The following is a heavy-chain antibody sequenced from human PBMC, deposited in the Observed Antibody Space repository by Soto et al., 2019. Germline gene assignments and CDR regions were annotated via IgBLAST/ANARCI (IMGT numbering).Heavy chain of an antibody. Sequence: QVQLQESGPGLVKPSQTLSLTCSVSGGSISSGGYYWSWIRQQPEKGLEWMGYIYYSGSTNSNPSLKSRVLISVDKSSNRFSLDLRSVTAADTAIYYCARHSASWQWFDYWGQGTLVTVSS. D-gene: IGHD1-26*01. CDR1: GGSISSGGYY. V-gene: IGHV4-31*03. CDR2: IYYSGST. J-gene: IGHJ5*01. CDR3: ARHSASWQWFDY.